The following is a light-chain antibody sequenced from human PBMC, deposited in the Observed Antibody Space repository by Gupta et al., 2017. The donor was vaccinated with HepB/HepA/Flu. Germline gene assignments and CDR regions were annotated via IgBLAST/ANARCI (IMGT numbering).Light chain of an antibody. CDR2: GAS. CDR3: QQYNYWPPLT. V-gene: IGKV3-15*01. CDR1: QSVSSN. J-gene: IGKJ4*01. Sequence: EIVMTQSPATLSVSPGERATLSCRASQSVSSNLAWYQQKPGQAPRVLIYGASTRATGIPARFSGSGYGTEFTLTISSRQSEDFAVYYWQQYNYWPPLTFGGGTQVEIK.